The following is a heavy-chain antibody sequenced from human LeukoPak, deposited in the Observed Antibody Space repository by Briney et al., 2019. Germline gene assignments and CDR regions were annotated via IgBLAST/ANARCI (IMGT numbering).Heavy chain of an antibody. J-gene: IGHJ5*02. Sequence: EASVKVSCKASGYTFTGYYMHWVRQAPGQGLEWMGRIIPILGIANYAQKFQGRVTITADKSTSTAYMELSSLRSEDTAVYYCARTGYCTNGVCFNWFDPWGQGTLVTVSS. V-gene: IGHV1-69*02. D-gene: IGHD2-8*01. CDR2: IIPILGIA. CDR3: ARTGYCTNGVCFNWFDP. CDR1: GYTFTGYY.